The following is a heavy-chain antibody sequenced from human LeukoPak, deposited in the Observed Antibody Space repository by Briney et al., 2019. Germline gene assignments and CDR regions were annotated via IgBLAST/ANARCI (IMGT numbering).Heavy chain of an antibody. CDR2: ISGSGGST. CDR1: GCNCRSYP. V-gene: IGHV3-23*01. D-gene: IGHD4-11*01. J-gene: IGHJ6*02. CDR3: AKSYSDYAGASYYYYGMDV. Sequence: GGSLTLSCVASGCNCRSYPLNAVRPPASRGRAGVAAISGSGGSTYYADSVKGRFTISRDNSKNTLYLQMNSLRAEDTAVYYCAKSYSDYAGASYYYYGMDVWGQGTTVTVSS.